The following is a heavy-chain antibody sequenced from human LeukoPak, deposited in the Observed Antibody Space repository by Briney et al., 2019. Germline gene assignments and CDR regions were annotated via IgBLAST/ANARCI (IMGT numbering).Heavy chain of an antibody. J-gene: IGHJ4*02. V-gene: IGHV3-7*05. Sequence: GGSLRLSCAASGFTFSTYWMSWVRQAPGKGLEWVANINQDGSEKYYVDSVKGRFTISRDNAKNSLYLQMNSLRAEDTAVYYCARDTAVAANLDYWGQGTLVTVSS. CDR2: INQDGSEK. D-gene: IGHD6-19*01. CDR3: ARDTAVAANLDY. CDR1: GFTFSTYW.